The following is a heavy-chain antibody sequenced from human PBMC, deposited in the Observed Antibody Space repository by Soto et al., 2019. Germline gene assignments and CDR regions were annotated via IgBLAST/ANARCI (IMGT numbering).Heavy chain of an antibody. Sequence: EVQLVESGGGLVQPGGSLRLSCAASGFTFSSYTMHWVRQAPGKGLEFVSPFGSKGGSTFFANSVKGRFPISRKNSKNTLYLQMGSLRAEDMAVYYCARGEPFDYWGQGTLVTVSS. CDR1: GFTFSSYT. V-gene: IGHV3-64*01. J-gene: IGHJ4*02. CDR2: FGSKGGST. CDR3: ARGEPFDY. D-gene: IGHD3-16*01.